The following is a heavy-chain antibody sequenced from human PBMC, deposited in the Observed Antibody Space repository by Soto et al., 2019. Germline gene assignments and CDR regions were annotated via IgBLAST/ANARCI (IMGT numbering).Heavy chain of an antibody. CDR2: ISAYNGNT. CDR3: ARASTRAVAGSVGY. V-gene: IGHV1-18*01. CDR1: GYTFTSYG. Sequence: ASVKVSCKASGYTFTSYGISWVRQAPGQGLEWMGWISAYNGNTKYAQKLQGRVTMTTDTSTSTAYMELSSLRSEDTAVYYCARASTRAVAGSVGYWGQGTLVTVSS. J-gene: IGHJ4*02. D-gene: IGHD6-19*01.